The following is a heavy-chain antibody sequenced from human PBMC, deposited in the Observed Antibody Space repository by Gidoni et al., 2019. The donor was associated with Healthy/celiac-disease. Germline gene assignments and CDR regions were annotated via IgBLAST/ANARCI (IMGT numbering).Heavy chain of an antibody. V-gene: IGHV5-10-1*03. Sequence: EVQLVQSGAEVKKPGESLRISCKGSGYSFTSYWISWVRQMPGKGLEWMGRIDPSDSYTNYSPSFQGHVTISADKSISTAYLQWSSLKASDTAMYYCARHHYGSGNQGWFDPWGQGTLVTVSS. CDR2: IDPSDSYT. D-gene: IGHD3-10*01. J-gene: IGHJ5*02. CDR3: ARHHYGSGNQGWFDP. CDR1: GYSFTSYW.